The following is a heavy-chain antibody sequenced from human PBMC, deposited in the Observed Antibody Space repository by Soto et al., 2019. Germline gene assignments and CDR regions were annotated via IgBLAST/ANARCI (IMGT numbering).Heavy chain of an antibody. Sequence: ASVKVSCKASGCTFTSYAMHWVRQAPGQGLEWMGWINASNGNTKYAQKFQGRVAMTRDTSTSTVYMELSNLRSEDTAVYYCARDLYCTNGVCYDYWGQGTLVTVSS. V-gene: IGHV1-3*01. CDR3: ARDLYCTNGVCYDY. J-gene: IGHJ4*02. CDR1: GCTFTSYA. CDR2: INASNGNT. D-gene: IGHD2-8*01.